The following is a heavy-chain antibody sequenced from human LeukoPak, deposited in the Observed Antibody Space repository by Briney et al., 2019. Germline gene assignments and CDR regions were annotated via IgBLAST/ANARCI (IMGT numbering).Heavy chain of an antibody. CDR1: GFTFSSYA. Sequence: GRSLRLSCAASGFTFSSYAMHWVRQAPGKGLEWVSSISSSSTYIYYADSVKGRFTISRDNAKNSLYLQMNSLRAEDTAVYYCARDPSGYCSGGSCYRFDPWGQGTLVTVSS. CDR2: ISSSSTYI. CDR3: ARDPSGYCSGGSCYRFDP. V-gene: IGHV3-21*01. D-gene: IGHD2-15*01. J-gene: IGHJ5*02.